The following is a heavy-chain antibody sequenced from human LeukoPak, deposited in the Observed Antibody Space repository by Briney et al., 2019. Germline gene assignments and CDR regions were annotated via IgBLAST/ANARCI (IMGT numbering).Heavy chain of an antibody. CDR3: ARTRLDYGMDV. V-gene: IGHV3-74*01. CDR2: INSDGSST. CDR1: GFTFSSYW. Sequence: GGSLRLSCAASGFTFSSYWMHWVRQAPGKGLVWVSRINSDGSSTSYADSVKGRFTISRDNAKNTLYLQMNSLRAEDTAVYYCARTRLDYGMDVWGQGATVTVSS. J-gene: IGHJ6*02. D-gene: IGHD5-12*01.